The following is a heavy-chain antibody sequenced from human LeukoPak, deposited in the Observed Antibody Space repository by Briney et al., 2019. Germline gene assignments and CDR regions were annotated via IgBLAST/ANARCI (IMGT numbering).Heavy chain of an antibody. J-gene: IGHJ4*02. CDR3: TTDLGTYYHGSQRLIPIDY. D-gene: IGHD3-10*01. CDR2: IKSKTDGETT. V-gene: IGHV3-15*01. CDR1: GFTFTNAW. Sequence: GGSLRLSCVNSGFTFTNAWMSWVRQAPGKGLEWIGRIKSKTDGETTNYAEPVRGRFTISRDDSKSAVYLQMNSLKIEDTAVYYCTTDLGTYYHGSQRLIPIDYWGQGTLVTVSS.